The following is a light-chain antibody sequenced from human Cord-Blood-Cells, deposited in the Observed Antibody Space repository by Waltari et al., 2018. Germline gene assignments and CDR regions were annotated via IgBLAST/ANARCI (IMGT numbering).Light chain of an antibody. CDR2: RNN. CDR1: SAYIGRNY. V-gene: IGLV1-47*01. Sequence: QSVLPQPPSASRTPGQRVTTSCSGSSAYIGRNYVYWYQQLPGTAPKLLLSRNNQRPSGVPDRFSGSKSGTSASLAISGLRSEDEADYYCAAWDDSLSGPVFGGGTKLTVL. CDR3: AAWDDSLSGPV. J-gene: IGLJ2*01.